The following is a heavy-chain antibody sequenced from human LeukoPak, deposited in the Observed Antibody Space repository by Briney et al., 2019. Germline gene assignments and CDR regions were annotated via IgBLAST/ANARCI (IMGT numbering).Heavy chain of an antibody. Sequence: PSQTLSLTCTVSGGSISSGGYYWSWIRQHPGKGLEWIGYIYYSGSTYYNPSLKSRVTISVDTPKSQFSLKLSSVTAADTAVYYCARGTTVTTFDYWGQGTLVTVSS. D-gene: IGHD4-17*01. J-gene: IGHJ4*02. CDR1: GGSISSGGYY. CDR3: ARGTTVTTFDY. V-gene: IGHV4-31*03. CDR2: IYYSGST.